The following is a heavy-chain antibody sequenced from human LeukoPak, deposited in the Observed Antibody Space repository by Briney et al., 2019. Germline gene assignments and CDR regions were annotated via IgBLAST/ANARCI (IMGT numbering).Heavy chain of an antibody. J-gene: IGHJ5*02. V-gene: IGHV1-69*13. Sequence: GASVKVSCKASGGTFSSYAISWVRQAPGQGLEWMGGIIPIFGTANYAQKFQGRVTITADESTSTAYIELSSLRSEDTAVYYCARGTTVLNWFDPWGQGTLVTVSS. CDR3: ARGTTVLNWFDP. CDR1: GGTFSSYA. CDR2: IIPIFGTA. D-gene: IGHD4-17*01.